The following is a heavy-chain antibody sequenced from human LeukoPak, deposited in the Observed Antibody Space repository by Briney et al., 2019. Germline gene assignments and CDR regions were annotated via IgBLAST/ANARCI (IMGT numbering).Heavy chain of an antibody. CDR3: ARGAGVVPAAKSLGYYLYYYMDV. D-gene: IGHD2-2*01. J-gene: IGHJ6*03. CDR2: IVPGFGAV. CDR1: GYTFTSYG. Sequence: ASVKVSCKASGYTFTSYGFTWVRQAPGKGLEWMGGIVPGFGAVNYAPGFQDRITVTADESTSTVYMELNSLRSDDSAVYFCARGAGVVPAAKSLGYYLYYYMDVWGEGTTVTVSS. V-gene: IGHV1-69*13.